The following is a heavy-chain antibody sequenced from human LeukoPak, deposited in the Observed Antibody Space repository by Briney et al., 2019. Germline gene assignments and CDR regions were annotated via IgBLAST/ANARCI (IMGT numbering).Heavy chain of an antibody. J-gene: IGHJ4*02. Sequence: PGGSLRLSCAASGFTVSSNYMSWVRQAPGKGLEWVSVIYSGGSTYYADSVKGRFTISRDNSKNTLYLQMNSLRAEDTAVYYCAKDYAVVTATNYFDYWGQGTLVTVSS. D-gene: IGHD2-21*02. CDR2: IYSGGST. CDR1: GFTVSSNY. V-gene: IGHV3-53*05. CDR3: AKDYAVVTATNYFDY.